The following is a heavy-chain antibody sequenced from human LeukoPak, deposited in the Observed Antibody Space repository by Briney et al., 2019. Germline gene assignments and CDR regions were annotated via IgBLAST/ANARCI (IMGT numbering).Heavy chain of an antibody. D-gene: IGHD3-3*01. CDR3: ARDSRDFWSDWSPLHRMDV. Sequence: GGSLRLSCAASGFSFSNYPMHWVRQPPGKGLEGVAVIYYDGSVKYYTDSVKGRFTMSRDNSKNTLYLEMNTLRAEDTAVFYCARDSRDFWSDWSPLHRMDVWGKGTTVTVSS. V-gene: IGHV3-30*04. J-gene: IGHJ6*03. CDR2: IYYDGSVK. CDR1: GFSFSNYP.